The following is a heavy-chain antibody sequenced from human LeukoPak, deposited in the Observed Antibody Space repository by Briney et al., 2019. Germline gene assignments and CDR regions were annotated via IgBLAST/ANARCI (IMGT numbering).Heavy chain of an antibody. CDR1: GGSIGSGSYY. CDR2: FYTSGST. V-gene: IGHV4-61*02. Sequence: SETLSLTCTVSGGSIGSGSYYWNRIRQPAGKGLEWIGRFYTSGSTDYNPSLKSRVTISLDTSKNQFSLKLSSVTAADTAVYFCARGNWFDPWGQGTLVTVSS. J-gene: IGHJ5*02. CDR3: ARGNWFDP.